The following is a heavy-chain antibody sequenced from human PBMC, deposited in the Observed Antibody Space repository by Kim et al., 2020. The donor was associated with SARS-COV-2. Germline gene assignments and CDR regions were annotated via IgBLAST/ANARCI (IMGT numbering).Heavy chain of an antibody. D-gene: IGHD2-15*01. Sequence: GGSLRLSCAASGFTFSSYWMHWVRQAPGKGLVWVSRINSDGSSTSYADSVKGRFTISRDNAKNTLYLQMNSLRAEDTAVYYCARGPPDIVVVVAASNWFDPWGQGTLVTVSS. J-gene: IGHJ5*02. CDR1: GFTFSSYW. V-gene: IGHV3-74*01. CDR2: INSDGSST. CDR3: ARGPPDIVVVVAASNWFDP.